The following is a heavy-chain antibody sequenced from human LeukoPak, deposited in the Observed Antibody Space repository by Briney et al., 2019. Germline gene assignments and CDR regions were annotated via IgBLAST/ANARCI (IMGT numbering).Heavy chain of an antibody. CDR2: IKQDGSEK. V-gene: IGHV3-7*01. J-gene: IGHJ4*02. CDR1: GFTFSSYW. CDR3: ARGGDFWSGYYTYYFDY. D-gene: IGHD3-3*01. Sequence: GGSLRLSCAASGFTFSSYWMSWVRQAPGKGLEWVANIKQDGSEKYYVDSVKGRFTISRDNTKNTLYLQMNSLRAEDTAVYYCARGGDFWSGYYTYYFDYWGQGTLVTVSS.